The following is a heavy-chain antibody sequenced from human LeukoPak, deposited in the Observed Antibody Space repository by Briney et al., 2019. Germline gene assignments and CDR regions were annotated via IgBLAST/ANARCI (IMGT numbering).Heavy chain of an antibody. J-gene: IGHJ5*02. Sequence: SETLSLTCTVSGGSISNYYWSWIRQPPGKGLEWIGYIYYSGSTNYNPSLKSRVTISVDTSKNQFSLKLSSVTAADTAVYYCAREGSIAARRGRFDPWGQGTLVTVSS. CDR1: GGSISNYY. V-gene: IGHV4-59*01. CDR2: IYYSGST. D-gene: IGHD6-6*01. CDR3: AREGSIAARRGRFDP.